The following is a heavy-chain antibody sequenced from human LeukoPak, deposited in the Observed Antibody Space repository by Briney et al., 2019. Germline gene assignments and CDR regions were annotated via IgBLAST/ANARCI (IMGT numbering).Heavy chain of an antibody. V-gene: IGHV1-46*01. CDR1: GYTFTSYY. Sequence: ASVKVSCKASGYTFTSYYMHWVRQAPGQGLEWMGIINPSGGSTSYAQKLQGRVTMTTDTSTGTAYMELRSLRSDDTAVYYCARFSYDAFDIWGQGTMVTVSS. CDR2: INPSGGST. CDR3: ARFSYDAFDI. J-gene: IGHJ3*02. D-gene: IGHD5-18*01.